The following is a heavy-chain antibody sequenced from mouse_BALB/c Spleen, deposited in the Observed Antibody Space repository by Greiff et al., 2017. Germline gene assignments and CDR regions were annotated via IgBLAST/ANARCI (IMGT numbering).Heavy chain of an antibody. J-gene: IGHJ4*01. V-gene: IGHV2-3*01. Sequence: VQLQQSGPGLVAPSQSLSITCTVSGFSLTSYGVSWVRQPPGKGLEWLGVIWGDGSTNYHSALISRLSISKDNSKSQVFLKMNSLQTDDTAMYYCARGRGNYVMDYWGQGTSVTVSS. CDR1: GFSLTSYG. D-gene: IGHD2-1*01. CDR2: IWGDGST. CDR3: ARGRGNYVMDY.